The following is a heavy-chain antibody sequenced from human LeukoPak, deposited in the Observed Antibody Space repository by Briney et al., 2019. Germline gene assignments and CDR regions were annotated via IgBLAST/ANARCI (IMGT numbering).Heavy chain of an antibody. Sequence: ASVKVSCKASGYTFTSYGISWVRQAPGQGLEWMGWISAYNGNTNYAQKLQGRVTMTTDTSTSTAYMELRSLRSDDTAVYYCARVVSYYGSGSYYLNWFDPWGQGTLVTVSS. J-gene: IGHJ5*02. CDR3: ARVVSYYGSGSYYLNWFDP. D-gene: IGHD3-10*01. V-gene: IGHV1-18*01. CDR2: ISAYNGNT. CDR1: GYTFTSYG.